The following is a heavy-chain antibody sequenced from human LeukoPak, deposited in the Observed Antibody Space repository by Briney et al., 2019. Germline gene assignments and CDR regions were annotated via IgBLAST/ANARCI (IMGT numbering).Heavy chain of an antibody. D-gene: IGHD2-15*01. CDR2: IKKTGSET. Sequence: GGSLRLSCAASGFTFSHFWMSWVHQAPGKGLEWVAYIKKTGSETYYVDSMKGRFTITRDNTRNSLFLQMYSLRAEDTAVYFCVREDGYCSGGNCYSYFDSWGQGTLVNVSS. V-gene: IGHV3-7*01. CDR1: GFTFSHFW. J-gene: IGHJ4*02. CDR3: VREDGYCSGGNCYSYFDS.